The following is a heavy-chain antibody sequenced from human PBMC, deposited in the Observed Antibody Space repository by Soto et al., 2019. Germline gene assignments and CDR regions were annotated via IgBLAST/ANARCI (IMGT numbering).Heavy chain of an antibody. D-gene: IGHD4-17*01. V-gene: IGHV4-34*01. CDR2: INHSGST. Sequence: SETLSLTCAVYGGSFSGYYWSWIRQPPGKGLEWIGEINHSGSTNYNPSLKSRVTISVDTSKNQFSLKLSSVTAADTAVYYCTLYGNSYYYYGMDVWGQGTTVTVSS. CDR3: TLYGNSYYYYGMDV. CDR1: GGSFSGYY. J-gene: IGHJ6*02.